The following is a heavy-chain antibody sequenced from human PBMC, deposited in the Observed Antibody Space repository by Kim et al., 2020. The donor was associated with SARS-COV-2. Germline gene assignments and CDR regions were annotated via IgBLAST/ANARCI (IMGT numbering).Heavy chain of an antibody. V-gene: IGHV4-39*07. CDR2: IYYSGST. CDR1: GGSISSSSYY. J-gene: IGHJ5*02. CDR3: ARVVRTKESWFDP. Sequence: SETLSLTCTVSGGSISSSSYYWGWIRQPPGKGLEWIGSIYYSGSTYYNPSLKSRVTISVDTSKNQFSLKLSSVTAADTAVYYCARVVRTKESWFDPWGQGTLVTVSS.